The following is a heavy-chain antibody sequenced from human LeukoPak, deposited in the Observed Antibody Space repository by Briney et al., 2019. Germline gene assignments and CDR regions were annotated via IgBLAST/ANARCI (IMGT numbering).Heavy chain of an antibody. D-gene: IGHD2-2*01. Sequence: SETLSLTCTVSGGSISSYYWSWIGQPAGKGREGIGRIYTSGSTNYNPSLQSRVTISVDTSKNQFSLKLSSVTAADTAVYYCAREYCSSTSCYSWDYYYYYYMDVWGKGTTVTVSS. CDR3: AREYCSSTSCYSWDYYYYYYMDV. CDR1: GGSISSYY. V-gene: IGHV4-4*07. J-gene: IGHJ6*03. CDR2: IYTSGST.